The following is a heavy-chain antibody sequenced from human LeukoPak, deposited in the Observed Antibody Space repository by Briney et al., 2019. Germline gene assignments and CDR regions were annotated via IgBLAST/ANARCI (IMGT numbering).Heavy chain of an antibody. CDR3: AKDRTAAAGTPYYYYGMDV. Sequence: GGSLRLFCAASGFTFSNYGMSWVRQAPGKGLEWVSGISGSGGSTNYADSVKGRFTVSRNNSKNTLYLQIDSLRGEDTAVYYCAKDRTAAAGTPYYYYGMDVWGQGTTVIVSS. CDR1: GFTFSNYG. CDR2: ISGSGGST. J-gene: IGHJ6*02. V-gene: IGHV3-23*01. D-gene: IGHD6-13*01.